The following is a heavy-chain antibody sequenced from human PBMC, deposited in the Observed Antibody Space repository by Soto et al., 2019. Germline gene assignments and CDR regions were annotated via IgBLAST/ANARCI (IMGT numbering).Heavy chain of an antibody. CDR3: ARSQLGPRPYYFDY. D-gene: IGHD6-6*01. Sequence: PSETLSLTCPVSGGSISSYYWSWIRQPAGKGLEWIGRIYTSGRTNYNPSLKSRVTMSVDTSKKQFSLKLSSVTAADTAVYYCARSQLGPRPYYFDYWGQGTLVTVSS. J-gene: IGHJ4*02. V-gene: IGHV4-4*07. CDR1: GGSISSYY. CDR2: IYTSGRT.